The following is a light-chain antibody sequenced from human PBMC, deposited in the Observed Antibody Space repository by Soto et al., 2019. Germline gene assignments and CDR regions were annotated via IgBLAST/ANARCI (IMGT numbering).Light chain of an antibody. CDR2: NXN. Sequence: QSALTQPASVSGSPGQSITISCTGTSRDVGGYNYVSWYQQRPGKAPKLMIYNXNNRPSGVSDRFSGSXXXXXAXLXXXXLQAEDEADYYCNSYSNSTTLDVFGTGTKLTVL. V-gene: IGLV2-14*01. CDR3: NSYSNSTTLDV. CDR1: SRDVGGYNY. J-gene: IGLJ1*01.